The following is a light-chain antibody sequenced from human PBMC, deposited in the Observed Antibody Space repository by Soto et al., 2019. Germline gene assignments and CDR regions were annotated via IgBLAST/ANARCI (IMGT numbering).Light chain of an antibody. V-gene: IGKV3-15*01. CDR2: GAS. Sequence: EIVMTQSPATLSVSPGERATLSCRASQSVNSNLAWYQQKPGQAPRLLIYGASTRATGIPARFSGSGSRTEFTLTINSLQSEDFAVYYCQQYNNWRTFGQGTKLEIK. CDR3: QQYNNWRT. J-gene: IGKJ2*01. CDR1: QSVNSN.